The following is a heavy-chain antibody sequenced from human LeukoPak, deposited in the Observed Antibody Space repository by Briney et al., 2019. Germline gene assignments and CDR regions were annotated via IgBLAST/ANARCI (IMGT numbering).Heavy chain of an antibody. J-gene: IGHJ6*03. Sequence: SETLSLTCTVSGGSISSGSYYWGWIRQPPGKGLEWIGSIYYSGSTYYNPSLKSRVTISVDTSKNQFSLKLSSVTAADTAVYYCARSLTYYDILTGSPHYYYYMDVWGKGTTVTVSS. V-gene: IGHV4-39*01. CDR3: ARSLTYYDILTGSPHYYYYMDV. CDR2: IYYSGST. D-gene: IGHD3-9*01. CDR1: GGSISSGSYY.